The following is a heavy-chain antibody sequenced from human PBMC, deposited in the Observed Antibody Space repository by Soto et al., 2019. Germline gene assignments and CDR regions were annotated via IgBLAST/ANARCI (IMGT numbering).Heavy chain of an antibody. V-gene: IGHV1-46*01. CDR1: GYTFTSYY. CDR2: INPSGGST. D-gene: IGHD3-3*01. CDR3: AREYYDFWSGYDRVYYYYGMEV. Sequence: ASVKVSCKASGYTFTSYYMHWVRQAPGQGLEWMGIINPSGGSTSYAQKFQGRVTMTRDTSTSTVYMGLSSLRSEDTAVYYCAREYYDFWSGYDRVYYYYGMEVWGHGTTVTVSS. J-gene: IGHJ6*02.